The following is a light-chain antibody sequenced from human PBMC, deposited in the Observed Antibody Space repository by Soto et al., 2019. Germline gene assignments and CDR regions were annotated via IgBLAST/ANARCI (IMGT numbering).Light chain of an antibody. J-gene: IGKJ1*01. CDR3: QQYHSYYPWT. CDR1: QSISSW. V-gene: IGKV1-5*01. CDR2: DAS. Sequence: DIQMTQSPSTLSASVGDRLTITCRASQSISSWLAWYQQKPGKPPKLLIYDASSLESGVPSRFSGSGSGTDFSLTITSLQPDDSATYYYQQYHSYYPWTFGQGTKVDIK.